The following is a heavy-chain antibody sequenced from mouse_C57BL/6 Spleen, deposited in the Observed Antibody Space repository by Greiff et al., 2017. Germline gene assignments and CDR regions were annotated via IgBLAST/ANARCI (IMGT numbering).Heavy chain of an antibody. CDR1: GYTFTSYW. D-gene: IGHD3-2*02. V-gene: IGHV1-69*01. CDR2: IDPSDSYT. J-gene: IGHJ2*01. Sequence: VQLQQPGAELVMPGASVKLSCKASGYTFTSYWMHWVKQRPGQGLEWIGEIDPSDSYTNYNQKFKGKSTLTVDKSSSTAYMQLSSLTSEDSAVYYCARRADSSGTYYFDYWGQGTTLTVSS. CDR3: ARRADSSGTYYFDY.